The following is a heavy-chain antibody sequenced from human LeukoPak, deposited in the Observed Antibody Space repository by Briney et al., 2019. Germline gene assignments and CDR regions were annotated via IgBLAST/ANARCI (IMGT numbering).Heavy chain of an antibody. CDR2: IYTSGST. CDR3: ARATRREIVPAANGGYYFDY. V-gene: IGHV4-61*02. D-gene: IGHD2-2*01. CDR1: GGSISSGSYY. Sequence: SETLSLTCTVSGGSISSGSYYWSWIRQPAGKGLEWIGRIYTSGSTNYNPSLKSRVTISVDTSKNQFSLKLSSVTAADTAVYYCARATRREIVPAANGGYYFDYWGQGTLVTVSS. J-gene: IGHJ4*02.